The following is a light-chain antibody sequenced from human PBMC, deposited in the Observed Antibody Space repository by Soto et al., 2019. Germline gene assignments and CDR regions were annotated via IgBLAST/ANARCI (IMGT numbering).Light chain of an antibody. CDR1: QSVSSSY. CDR3: QQRRT. V-gene: IGKV3D-20*02. J-gene: IGKJ1*01. CDR2: GAS. Sequence: EIVLTQFPATLSMSPGDGATLSCRASQSVSSSYLAWYQQKPGQAPRLLIYGASSRATGIPDRFSGSGSGTDFTLTISRLEPEDFAVYYCQQRRTFGQGTKVDIK.